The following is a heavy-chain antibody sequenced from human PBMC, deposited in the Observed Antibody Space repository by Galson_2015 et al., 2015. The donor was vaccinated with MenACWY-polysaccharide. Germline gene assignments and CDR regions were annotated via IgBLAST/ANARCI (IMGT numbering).Heavy chain of an antibody. CDR2: IYYSGGT. CDR1: WCSMRGSY. D-gene: IGHD3-22*01. CDR3: ARGYFDSRGYSNWFDP. Sequence: SANPSLTRRGSWCSMRGSYLGLLPQPPGEGIGWGWYIYYSGGTNYNPSLESRVTISVDTPKNQFSLKLTSVTAADTAVYYCARGYFDSRGYSNWFDPWGQGTLVTVSS. V-gene: IGHV4-59*01. J-gene: IGHJ5*02.